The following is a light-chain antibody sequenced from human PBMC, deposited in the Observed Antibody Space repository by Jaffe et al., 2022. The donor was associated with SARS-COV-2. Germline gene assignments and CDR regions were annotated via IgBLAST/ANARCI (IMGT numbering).Light chain of an antibody. CDR1: QYINGL. V-gene: IGKV1-39*01. Sequence: DIQMTQSPSSLSASVGDRVTITCRASQYINGLLSWYQHKPGRAPRLLIYSSSTLQSGVPSRFGVTGSGTDFSLTISRLQPEDFATYYCQQSSILWTFGQGTKV. J-gene: IGKJ1*01. CDR2: SSS. CDR3: QQSSILWT.